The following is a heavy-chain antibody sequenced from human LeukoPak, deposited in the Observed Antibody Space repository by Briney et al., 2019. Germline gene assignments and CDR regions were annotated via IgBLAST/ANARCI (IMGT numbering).Heavy chain of an antibody. D-gene: IGHD3-22*01. J-gene: IGHJ1*01. CDR1: GYNFTGYY. Sequence: ASVKVSCKASGYNFTGYYMHWVRQAPGKGLEWMGGFDPEDGETIYAQMFQGRVTMTEDTSTDTAYMDLSSLRSEDTAGYYCPRSGYYYAKYFQHWGQGTLVTVSS. CDR3: PRSGYYYAKYFQH. V-gene: IGHV1-24*01. CDR2: FDPEDGET.